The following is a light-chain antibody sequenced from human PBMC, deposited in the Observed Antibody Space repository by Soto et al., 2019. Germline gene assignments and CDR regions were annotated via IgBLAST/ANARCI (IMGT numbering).Light chain of an antibody. V-gene: IGKV3-11*01. CDR2: DAS. CDR1: QSVSSY. CDR3: RQRSNWPPGFT. Sequence: EIVLTQSPATLSLSPGERATLSCRASQSVSSYLAWYQQKPGQAPRLLIYDASNRATGIPARFSGSGSGTDFTLTISSLEPEDFAVYYCRQRSNWPPGFTFGPGTRWIS. J-gene: IGKJ3*01.